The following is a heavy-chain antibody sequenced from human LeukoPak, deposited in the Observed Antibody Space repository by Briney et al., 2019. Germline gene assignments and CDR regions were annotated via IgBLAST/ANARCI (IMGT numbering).Heavy chain of an antibody. CDR3: AKVVPESYEKLYEYYSDY. Sequence: GGSLRLSCAAAGFTFSSYAMSWVRQAPGKGLEWVSAISGSGGSTYYADSVKGRFTISRDNSKNTLYLQMNSLRAEDTAVYYCAKVVPESYEKLYEYYSDYWGQGTLVTVSS. CDR2: ISGSGGST. J-gene: IGHJ4*02. CDR1: GFTFSSYA. D-gene: IGHD3-3*01. V-gene: IGHV3-23*01.